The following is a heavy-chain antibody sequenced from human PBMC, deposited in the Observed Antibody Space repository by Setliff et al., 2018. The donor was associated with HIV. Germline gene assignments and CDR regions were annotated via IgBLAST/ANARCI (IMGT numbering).Heavy chain of an antibody. V-gene: IGHV4-59*08. D-gene: IGHD3-10*01. Sequence: NPSETLSLTCTVSGGSISSYYWSWIRQPPGKGLEWIGYIYYSGSTNYNPSLKSRVTISVDTSKNQFSLKLKSATAADTAVYYCARPSNYGSGSYGAFDIWGQGTMGTVSS. CDR3: ARPSNYGSGSYGAFDI. CDR2: IYYSGST. CDR1: GGSISSYY. J-gene: IGHJ3*02.